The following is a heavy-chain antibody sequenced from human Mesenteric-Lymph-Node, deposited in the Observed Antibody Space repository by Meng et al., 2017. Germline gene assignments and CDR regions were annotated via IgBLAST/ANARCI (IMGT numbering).Heavy chain of an antibody. V-gene: IGHV1-69*06. CDR3: AKAEPNYGDYDSIGYFDL. CDR2: IIPIFGTA. Sequence: SVKVSCKASGGTFSSYAISWVRQVPGQGLEWMGGIIPIFGTANYAQKFQGRVTITADKSTSTAYMELRSLRSDDTAVYYCAKAEPNYGDYDSIGYFDLWGRGTLVTVSS. CDR1: GGTFSSYA. J-gene: IGHJ2*01. D-gene: IGHD4-17*01.